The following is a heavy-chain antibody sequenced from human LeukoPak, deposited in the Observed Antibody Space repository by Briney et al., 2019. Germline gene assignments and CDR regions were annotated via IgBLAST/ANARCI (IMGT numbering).Heavy chain of an antibody. CDR1: GGSISSSSYY. CDR2: IYYSGST. Sequence: SETLSLTCTVSGGSISSSSYYWDWIRQPRGKGLEWIGSIYYSGSTYYNTSLKRRVTISVYTSKIQFSLRLSSVTAADTAVYYCARLARIVVVVPAAIWVDYWGQGTLVTVSS. V-gene: IGHV4-39*01. D-gene: IGHD2-2*02. J-gene: IGHJ4*02. CDR3: ARLARIVVVVPAAIWVDY.